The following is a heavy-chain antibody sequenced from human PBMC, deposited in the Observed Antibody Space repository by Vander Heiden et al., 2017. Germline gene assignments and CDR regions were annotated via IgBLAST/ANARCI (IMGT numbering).Heavy chain of an antibody. J-gene: IGHJ4*02. V-gene: IGHV3-33*01. CDR1: GLAFRSYG. Sequence: QVQLAVTGGGGVQPGTSLRLTGAASGLAFRSYGMNWVCQTPGKGLEWVAVMWYDESRKYYAESVKGRFNISRDISKNTLYLEMNSLRAEDTAIYYCARGVYSEDYWGQGTLVTVSS. CDR2: MWYDESRK. CDR3: ARGVYSEDY. D-gene: IGHD2-8*01.